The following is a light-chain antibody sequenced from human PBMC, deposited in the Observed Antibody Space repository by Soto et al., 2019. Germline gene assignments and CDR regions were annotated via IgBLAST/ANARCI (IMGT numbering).Light chain of an antibody. J-gene: IGKJ5*01. CDR3: KKRSNWIN. CDR2: RTS. CDR1: QSVTSSY. V-gene: IGKV3D-20*02. Sequence: DIVLTQSPGTLSLSPGESATLSCSASQSVTSSYLAWYRQKPXXAPRLLIYRTSTRATGIPDRFNGGGSGTDFTLTISSLEPEDFAVYYCKKRSNWINFGQGTRLETK.